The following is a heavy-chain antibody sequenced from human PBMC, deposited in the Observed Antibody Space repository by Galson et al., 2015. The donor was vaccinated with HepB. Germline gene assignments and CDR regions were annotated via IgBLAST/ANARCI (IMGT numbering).Heavy chain of an antibody. CDR1: GYTFTSYY. Sequence: SVKVSCKASGYTFTSYYMHWVRQAPGQGLEWMGIINPSGGSTSYAQKFQGRVTMTRDTSTSTVYMELSSLRSEDTAVYYCARGECRGLGSYYYYYGMDVWGQGTTVTVSS. CDR2: INPSGGST. J-gene: IGHJ6*02. D-gene: IGHD3-10*01. V-gene: IGHV1-46*01. CDR3: ARGECRGLGSYYYYYGMDV.